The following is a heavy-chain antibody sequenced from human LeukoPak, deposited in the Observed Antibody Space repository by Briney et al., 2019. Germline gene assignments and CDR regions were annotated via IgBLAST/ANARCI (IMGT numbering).Heavy chain of an antibody. J-gene: IGHJ4*02. CDR3: ARDRGTIFGVVTLYYFDY. CDR2: ISAYNGNT. D-gene: IGHD3-3*01. V-gene: IGHV1-18*01. CDR1: GYTFTSYG. Sequence: ASVKVSCKASGYTFTSYGISWVRQAPGQGLEWMGWISAYNGNTNYAQKLQGRVTITTDTSTSTAYMELRSLRSDDTAVYCCARDRGTIFGVVTLYYFDYWGQGTLVTVSS.